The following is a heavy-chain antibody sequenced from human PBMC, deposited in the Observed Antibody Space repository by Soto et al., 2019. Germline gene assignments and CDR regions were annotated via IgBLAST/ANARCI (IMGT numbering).Heavy chain of an antibody. CDR3: ARDRYYDFWSGYLRGDYYYYYGMDV. D-gene: IGHD3-3*01. CDR2: ISYDGSNK. Sequence: PGGSLRLSCAASGFTFSSYAMHWVRQAPGKGLEWVAVISYDGSNKYYADSVKGRFTISRDNSKNTLYLQMNSLGAEDTAVYYCARDRYYDFWSGYLRGDYYYYYGMDVWGQGTTVTVSS. J-gene: IGHJ6*02. V-gene: IGHV3-30-3*01. CDR1: GFTFSSYA.